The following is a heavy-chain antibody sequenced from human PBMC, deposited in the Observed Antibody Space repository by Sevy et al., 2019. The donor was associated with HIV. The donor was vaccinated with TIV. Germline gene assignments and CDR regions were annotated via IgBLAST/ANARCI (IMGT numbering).Heavy chain of an antibody. CDR3: ARHATHGLFLFVGSGGLDP. CDR1: GDTISSNSHY. CDR2: IFYSGTT. D-gene: IGHD3-3*01. V-gene: IGHV4-39*01. J-gene: IGHJ5*02. Sequence: SETLSLTCSVSGDTISSNSHYWDWIRQSPGKGLEWIGSIFYSGTTYYNPSLKSRLTISVDTSNNQFFLKLDSVTAADTAVYYCARHATHGLFLFVGSGGLDPWGQGTLVTVSS.